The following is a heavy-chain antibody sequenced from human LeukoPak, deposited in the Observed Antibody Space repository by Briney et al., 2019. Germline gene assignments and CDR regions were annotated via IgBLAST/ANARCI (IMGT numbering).Heavy chain of an antibody. Sequence: GGSLRLSCAASGFTFSSYDMHWVRQAPGKGLEWVAVISYDGSNKYYADSVKGRFTISRDNSKNTLYLQMNSLRAEDTAVYYCAKSWGFDYWGQGTLVTVSS. V-gene: IGHV3-30*18. D-gene: IGHD7-27*01. CDR2: ISYDGSNK. J-gene: IGHJ4*02. CDR1: GFTFSSYD. CDR3: AKSWGFDY.